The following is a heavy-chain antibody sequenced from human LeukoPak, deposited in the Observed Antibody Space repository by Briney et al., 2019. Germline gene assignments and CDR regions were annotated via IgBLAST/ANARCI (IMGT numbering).Heavy chain of an antibody. CDR2: IYPGDSDT. D-gene: IGHD4-17*01. CDR1: GYRFADSW. J-gene: IGHJ4*02. CDR3: ARQYGRPFDF. V-gene: IGHV5-51*01. Sequence: GESLKISCKSSGYRFADSWIGWVRQMPGKGLEWMGLIYPGDSDTRYSPSFQGQVSISVDKSISTTFLQWSSLKASDTAMYYCARQYGRPFDFWGQGTLVTVSS.